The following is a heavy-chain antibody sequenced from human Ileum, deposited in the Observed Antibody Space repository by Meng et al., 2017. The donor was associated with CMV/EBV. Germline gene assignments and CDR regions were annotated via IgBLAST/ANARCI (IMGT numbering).Heavy chain of an antibody. CDR1: GFTFSSYG. J-gene: IGHJ4*02. V-gene: IGHV3-33*06. CDR3: AKGGYIGSYYFDY. Sequence: GGSLRLSCVASGFTFSSYGMHWVRQAPGKGLEWVAIIWYDGTNKYYANSVKGRFTISRDNSKNTLYLQMNSLRAEDTAAYYCAKGGYIGSYYFDYWGQGTLVTVSS. CDR2: IWYDGTNK. D-gene: IGHD1-26*01.